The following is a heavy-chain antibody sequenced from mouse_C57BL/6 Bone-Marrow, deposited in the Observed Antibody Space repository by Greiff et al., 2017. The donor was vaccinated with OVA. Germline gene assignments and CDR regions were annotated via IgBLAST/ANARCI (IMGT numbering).Heavy chain of an antibody. D-gene: IGHD1-1*02. CDR2: INPGSGGT. Sequence: VQGVESGAELVRPGTSVKVSCKASGYAFTNYLIDWVKQRPGQGLEWIGVINPGSGGTNYNKKFKGKATLTADKSSSTAYMQLSSLTSEDSAVYFCAELGGGFACWGKGTLVTVSA. CDR3: AELGGGFAC. V-gene: IGHV1-54*01. CDR1: GYAFTNYL. J-gene: IGHJ3*01.